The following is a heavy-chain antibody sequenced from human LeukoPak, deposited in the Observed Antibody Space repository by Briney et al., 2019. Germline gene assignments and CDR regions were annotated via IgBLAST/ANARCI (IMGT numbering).Heavy chain of an antibody. V-gene: IGHV4-38-2*01. J-gene: IGHJ4*02. D-gene: IGHD1-26*01. CDR1: TDSISSDYS. Sequence: SETLSLTCVVSTDSISSDYSWGWLRPPPGKGLEWIESPYHSGTIYYNPSLRSRVTISLDMSKNQYPLILSSVTAADTAVYYCASLFILGGAVDNWGQGTLVTVSS. CDR2: PYHSGTI. CDR3: ASLFILGGAVDN.